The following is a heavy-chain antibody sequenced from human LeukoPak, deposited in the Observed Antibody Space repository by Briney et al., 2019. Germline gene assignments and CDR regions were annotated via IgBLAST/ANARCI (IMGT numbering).Heavy chain of an antibody. CDR3: ARVMSRTYYYYYMDV. CDR2: IYASGST. V-gene: IGHV4-4*07. Sequence: SETLSLTCTVSGGSISSYYWSWIRQPAGKGLEWIGRIYASGSTSYNPSLKSRVTMSVDTSKNQFSLKLSSVTAADTAVYYCARVMSRTYYYYYMDVWGKGTTVTVSS. CDR1: GGSISSYY. J-gene: IGHJ6*03. D-gene: IGHD5/OR15-5a*01.